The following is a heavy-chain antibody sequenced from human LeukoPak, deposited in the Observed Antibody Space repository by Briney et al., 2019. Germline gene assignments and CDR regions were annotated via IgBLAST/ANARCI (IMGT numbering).Heavy chain of an antibody. J-gene: IGHJ6*02. CDR3: ARDRGDGMDV. CDR2: IYSNGDT. CDR1: GDSIRSGAYY. V-gene: IGHV4-31*03. Sequence: SETLSLTCTVSGDSIRSGAYYWGWIRQHLEKGLEWIGYIYSNGDTYYNPSLKSRITLSIDTSKNQFSLKLTSVTAADSSVYYCARDRGDGMDVWGRGTTVSVSS.